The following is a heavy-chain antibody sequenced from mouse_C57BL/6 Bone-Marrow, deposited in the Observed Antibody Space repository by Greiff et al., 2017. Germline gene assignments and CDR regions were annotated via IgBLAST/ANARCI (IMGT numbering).Heavy chain of an antibody. D-gene: IGHD1-1*01. CDR2: IWSGGST. Sequence: VKLVESGPGLVQPSQSLSITCTVSGFSLTSYGVHWVRQSPGKGLEWLGVIWSGGSTDYNAAFISRLSISKDNSKSQVFFRMNSLQADDTAIYYCAAHYYGSPYFDVWGTGTTVTVSS. V-gene: IGHV2-2*01. CDR1: GFSLTSYG. J-gene: IGHJ1*03. CDR3: AAHYYGSPYFDV.